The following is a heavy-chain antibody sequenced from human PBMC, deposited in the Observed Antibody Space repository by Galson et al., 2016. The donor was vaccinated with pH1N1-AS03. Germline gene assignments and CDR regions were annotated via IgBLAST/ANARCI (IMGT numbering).Heavy chain of an antibody. Sequence: SLRLSCAVSVFRFDDYAMHWVRQAPGKGLEWVSSISWNSNKIDYADSVKGRFTISRDSAKNSLNLQMNSLRAEDTALYYCIKGGAASADFFDIWGQGTMVTVSS. J-gene: IGHJ3*02. CDR1: VFRFDDYA. D-gene: IGHD3/OR15-3a*01. V-gene: IGHV3-9*01. CDR2: ISWNSNKI. CDR3: IKGGAASADFFDI.